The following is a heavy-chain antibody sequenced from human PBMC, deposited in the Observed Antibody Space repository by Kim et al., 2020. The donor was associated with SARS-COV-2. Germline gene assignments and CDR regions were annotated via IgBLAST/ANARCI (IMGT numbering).Heavy chain of an antibody. V-gene: IGHV4-31*03. CDR1: GGSISSGGYY. CDR3: ARDPNYGSGSYYNGDVPFDI. J-gene: IGHJ3*02. Sequence: SETLSLTCTVSGGSISSGGYYWSWIRQHPGKGLEWIGYIYYSGSTYYNPSLKSRVTISVDTSKNQFSLKLSSVTAADTAVYYCARDPNYGSGSYYNGDVPFDIWGQGTMVTVSS. CDR2: IYYSGST. D-gene: IGHD3-10*01.